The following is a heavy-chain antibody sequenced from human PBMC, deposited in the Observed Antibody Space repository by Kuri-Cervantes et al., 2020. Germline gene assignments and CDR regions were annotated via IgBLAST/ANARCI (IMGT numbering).Heavy chain of an antibody. J-gene: IGHJ3*02. D-gene: IGHD3-22*01. CDR2: IFWDDDK. V-gene: IGHV2-5*02. Sequence: SGPTLVKPTQTLTLTCTFSGFSLSTSGVGVGWIRQPPGKALEWLALIFWDDDKRYSPSLKGRLTITKDTSKNQVVLTVTNLDPVDTATYYCARIFGITMIADAFDIWGQGTMVTVSS. CDR3: ARIFGITMIADAFDI. CDR1: GFSLSTSGVG.